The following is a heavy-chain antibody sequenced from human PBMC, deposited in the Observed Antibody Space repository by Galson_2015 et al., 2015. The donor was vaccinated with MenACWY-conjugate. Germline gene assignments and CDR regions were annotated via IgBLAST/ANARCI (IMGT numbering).Heavy chain of an antibody. D-gene: IGHD5-18*01. CDR1: GFNFNSYR. V-gene: IGHV3-48*04. CDR2: ISSTSSSI. J-gene: IGHJ6*02. Sequence: SLRLSCAASGFNFNSYRMNWVRQAPGKGLEWLSYISSTSSSIYYADSVKGRFTISRDNAKNSLYLQMNSLRAEDTAVYYCARGNSYGTYYYYGLDVWGQGTTVTVSS. CDR3: ARGNSYGTYYYYGLDV.